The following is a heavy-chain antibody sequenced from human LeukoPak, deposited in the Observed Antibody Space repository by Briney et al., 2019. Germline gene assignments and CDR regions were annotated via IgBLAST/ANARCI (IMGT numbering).Heavy chain of an antibody. CDR1: GGSISSYY. CDR2: IYYSGST. CDR3: ARDPGYSSGWTQQNWYFDL. D-gene: IGHD6-19*01. Sequence: SETLSLTCTVSGGSISSYYWSWIRQPPGKGLEWIGYIYYSGSTNYNPSLKSRVTISVDTSKNQFSLKLSSVTAADTAVYYCARDPGYSSGWTQQNWYFDLWGRGTLVTVSS. J-gene: IGHJ2*01. V-gene: IGHV4-59*01.